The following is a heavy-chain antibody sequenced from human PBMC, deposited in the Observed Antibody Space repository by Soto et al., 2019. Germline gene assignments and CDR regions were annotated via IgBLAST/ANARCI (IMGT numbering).Heavy chain of an antibody. CDR1: GVTFNSYA. D-gene: IGHD3-3*01. J-gene: IGHJ4*02. Sequence: PGGCLRLSCASSGVTFNSYAMSWVRQAGGKGLEWVSAISGSGGSTDDADSVKGRFTISRDNSKNTLYLQMNSLRAEDTAVYYCAKAPAFDDFWSGYDLRWFDYWGQGTLVTVSS. CDR3: AKAPAFDDFWSGYDLRWFDY. V-gene: IGHV3-23*01. CDR2: ISGSGGST.